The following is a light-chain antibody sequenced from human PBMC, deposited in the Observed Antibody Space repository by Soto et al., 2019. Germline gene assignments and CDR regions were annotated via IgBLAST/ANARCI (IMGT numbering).Light chain of an antibody. CDR1: QGVSRY. V-gene: IGKV3-11*01. CDR2: DAS. Sequence: EIVLTQSPATLSLSPGERATLSCRATQGVSRYLAWYQQKPGQSPRLLIYDASNRATGIPARFSGSGSGTDFTLTISSLEPEDFATYYCLQHNSYPWTFGQGTKVDI. CDR3: LQHNSYPWT. J-gene: IGKJ1*01.